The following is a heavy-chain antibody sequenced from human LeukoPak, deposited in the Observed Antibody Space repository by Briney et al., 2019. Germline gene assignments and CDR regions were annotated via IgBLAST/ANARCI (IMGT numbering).Heavy chain of an antibody. CDR2: IYYSGNT. CDR1: GGSIRSDY. D-gene: IGHD3-10*01. CDR3: ARFGDLWAFDI. J-gene: IGHJ3*02. Sequence: SETLSLTCSVSGGSIRSDYWNWIRQPPGEGLEWIGYIYYSGNTNYNPSLKSRVTISVDTSKIQFSLKLSSVTAADTAVYYCARFGDLWAFDIWGQRTVVTVSS. V-gene: IGHV4-59*01.